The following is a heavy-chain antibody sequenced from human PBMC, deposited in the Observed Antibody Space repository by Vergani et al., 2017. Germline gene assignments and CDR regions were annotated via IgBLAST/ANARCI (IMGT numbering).Heavy chain of an antibody. CDR3: AIVELVGGYSYGFDY. CDR1: GGSISSYY. CDR2: IYYSGST. Sequence: QVQLPESGPGLVKPSETLSLTCTVSGGSISSYYWRWIRQPPGKGLEWIGYIYYSGSTNYNPSLKSRVTITVDTTKNQFSLKLSSVTAADTAVYYCAIVELVGGYSYGFDYWGQGTLVTVSS. V-gene: IGHV4-59*01. J-gene: IGHJ4*02. D-gene: IGHD5-18*01.